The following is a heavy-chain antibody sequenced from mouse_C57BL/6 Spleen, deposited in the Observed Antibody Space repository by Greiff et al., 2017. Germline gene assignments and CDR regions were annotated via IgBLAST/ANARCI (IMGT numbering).Heavy chain of an antibody. CDR2: IWSGGST. J-gene: IGHJ3*01. Sequence: QVQLKQSGPGLVQPSQSLSITCTVSGFSLTSYGVHWVRQSPGKGLEWLGVIWSGGSTDYNAAFISRLSISKDNSKSQVFFKMNSLQADDTAIYYCARPFITTVVGGFAYWGQGTLVTVSA. D-gene: IGHD1-1*01. CDR1: GFSLTSYG. V-gene: IGHV2-2*01. CDR3: ARPFITTVVGGFAY.